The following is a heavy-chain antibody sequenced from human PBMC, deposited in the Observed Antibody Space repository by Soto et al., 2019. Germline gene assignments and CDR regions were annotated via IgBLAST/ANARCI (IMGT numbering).Heavy chain of an antibody. CDR3: AGQTVRYFDWLPLPNWFDP. J-gene: IGHJ5*02. D-gene: IGHD3-9*01. CDR2: IYYSGST. V-gene: IGHV4-59*08. Sequence: QVQLQESGPGLVKPSETLSLTCTVSGDSFSNYYWSWIRQPPGKGLEWIGHIYYSGSTKYKSSLKSRVTMSVDTSNKQISLTLSSVTAADTAVYFCAGQTVRYFDWLPLPNWFDPWGQGTLVTVSS. CDR1: GDSFSNYY.